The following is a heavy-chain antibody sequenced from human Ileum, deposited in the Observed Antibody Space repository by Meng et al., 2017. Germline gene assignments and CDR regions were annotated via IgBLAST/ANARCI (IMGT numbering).Heavy chain of an antibody. CDR3: ARGAIGTRPFDY. V-gene: IGHV4-4*02. J-gene: IGHJ4*02. CDR1: GDSISTNW. Sequence: QVPAEGVGPGRVKPSGTLSLTCAVSGDSISTNWWNWVRQPPGKGLEWIGEIYHSGAFNYNPSLRSRVTISVDKSKNQLSLKLGSLTAADTAVYYCARGAIGTRPFDYWGQGTLVTVSS. CDR2: IYHSGAF. D-gene: IGHD2-21*01.